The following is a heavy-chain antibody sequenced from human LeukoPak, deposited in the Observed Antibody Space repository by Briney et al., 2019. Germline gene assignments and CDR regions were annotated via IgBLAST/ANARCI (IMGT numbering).Heavy chain of an antibody. D-gene: IGHD3-10*01. CDR3: ARRSPTYYYGSGSYYLDY. CDR1: GGSFSGYY. J-gene: IGHJ4*02. V-gene: IGHV4-34*01. CDR2: INHSGST. Sequence: SETLSLTCAVYGGSFSGYYWSWIRQPTGEGLEWIGEINHSGSTNYNPSLKSRVTISVDTSKNQFSLKLSSVTAADTAVYYCARRSPTYYYGSGSYYLDYWGQGTLVTVSS.